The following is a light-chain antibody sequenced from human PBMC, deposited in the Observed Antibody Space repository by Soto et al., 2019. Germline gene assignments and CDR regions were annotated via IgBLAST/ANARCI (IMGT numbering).Light chain of an antibody. CDR1: SSDVGGYNY. CDR3: SSYAGSNNLV. CDR2: EVS. Sequence: QSVLTQPPSASGSPGQSVTISCTGTSSDVGGYNYVSWYQQHPGKAPNLMIYEVSTRPSGVPDRFSGSKSGNTAALTVSGLQAEDEADYYCSSYAGSNNLVFGGGTKLTVL. J-gene: IGLJ3*02. V-gene: IGLV2-8*01.